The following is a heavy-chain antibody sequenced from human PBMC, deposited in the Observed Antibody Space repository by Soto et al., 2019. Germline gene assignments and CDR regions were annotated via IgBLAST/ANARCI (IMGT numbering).Heavy chain of an antibody. J-gene: IGHJ4*02. CDR2: IYYSGST. V-gene: IGHV4-31*03. CDR1: GGSISSGGYY. D-gene: IGHD3-22*01. CDR3: ARGAYYSDSNVPILDY. Sequence: SETLSLTCTVSGGSISSGGYYWSWIRQHPGKGLEWIGYIYYSGSTYYNPSLKSRVTISVDTSKNQFSLKLSSVTAADTAVYYCARGAYYSDSNVPILDYWGQGTLVTVSS.